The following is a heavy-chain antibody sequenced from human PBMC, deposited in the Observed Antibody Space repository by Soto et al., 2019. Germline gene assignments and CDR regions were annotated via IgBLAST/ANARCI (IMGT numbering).Heavy chain of an antibody. CDR1: GGSISSYY. V-gene: IGHV4-59*08. CDR2: IYYSGST. Sequence: SETLSLTCTVSGGSISSYYWSWIRQPPGKGLEWIGYIYYSGSTNYNPSLKSRVTISVDTSKNQFSLKLSSVTAEDTAVFYCARSRYSGYDSLDYWGQGTLVTVSS. D-gene: IGHD5-12*01. CDR3: ARSRYSGYDSLDY. J-gene: IGHJ4*02.